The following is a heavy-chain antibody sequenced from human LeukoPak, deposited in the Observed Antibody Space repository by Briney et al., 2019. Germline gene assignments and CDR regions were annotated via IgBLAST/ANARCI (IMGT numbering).Heavy chain of an antibody. CDR3: ARDGLYGSGGSCYHVIDY. V-gene: IGHV3-33*01. Sequence: GGSLRLSCAASGFTFSSYGMHWVRQAPGKGLEWVAVIWYDGSNKYYADSVKGRFTISRDNSKNTLYLQMNSLRAEDTAVYYCARDGLYGSGGSCYHVIDYWGQGTLVTVSS. J-gene: IGHJ4*02. D-gene: IGHD2-15*01. CDR1: GFTFSSYG. CDR2: IWYDGSNK.